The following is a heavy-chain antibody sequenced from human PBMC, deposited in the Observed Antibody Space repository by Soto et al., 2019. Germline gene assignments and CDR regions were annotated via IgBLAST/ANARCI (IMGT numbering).Heavy chain of an antibody. CDR2: ISYRGST. V-gene: IGHV4-59*01. CDR3: ASSGIVGREVNTWFDP. CDR1: AGSITTSY. D-gene: IGHD3-22*01. Sequence: SETLSLTCTVSAGSITTSYWSWIRHPLGKALEWIGYISYRGSTNYNPSLKSRLTISIDTSKSQISLKLTSMTTADTAVYYCASSGIVGREVNTWFDPWGQGTLVTVSS. J-gene: IGHJ5*02.